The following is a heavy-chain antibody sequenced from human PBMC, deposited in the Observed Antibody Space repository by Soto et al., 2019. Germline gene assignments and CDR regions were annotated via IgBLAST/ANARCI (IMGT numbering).Heavy chain of an antibody. CDR2: IYSGGST. V-gene: IGHV3-66*01. Sequence: EVQLVESGGGLVQPGGSLRLSCAASGFTVSSNYMSWVRQAPGKGLEWVSVIYSGGSTYYADSVKGRFTISRDNSKYTLYLQMNSLRAEDTAVYYCARDLLRREWLSPEDAFDIWGQGTMVTVSS. CDR3: ARDLLRREWLSPEDAFDI. CDR1: GFTVSSNY. D-gene: IGHD3-3*01. J-gene: IGHJ3*02.